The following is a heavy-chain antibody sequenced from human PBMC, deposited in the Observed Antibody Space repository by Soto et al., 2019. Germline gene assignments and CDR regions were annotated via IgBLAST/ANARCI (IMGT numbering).Heavy chain of an antibody. J-gene: IGHJ2*01. Sequence: QVQLQESGPGLVKPSETLSLTCTVSGGSISYYYWSWFRQPPGKGLEWIGYIYYSGSTKYNPSLKSRPTISVDTSKNPFSLQLNSVSAADTAVYYCARDGQQVPHWSIDLWGRGTLVTVSS. CDR3: ARDGQQVPHWSIDL. D-gene: IGHD6-13*01. CDR1: GGSISYYY. V-gene: IGHV4-59*01. CDR2: IYYSGST.